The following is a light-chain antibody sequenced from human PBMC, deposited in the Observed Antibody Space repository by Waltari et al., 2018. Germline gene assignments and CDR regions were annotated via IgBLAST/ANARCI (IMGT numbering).Light chain of an antibody. Sequence: DIVMTQSPLSLPVTPGEPASISCRSSQSLLHSNGYNYLDWYLQKPGQSPQLLIYLGSNRATGVPYRVSGSGSGTDFTLKISRVEAEDVGVYYCMQALQTPPFTFGPETKVDIK. CDR1: QSLLHSNGYNY. CDR3: MQALQTPPFT. V-gene: IGKV2-28*01. CDR2: LGS. J-gene: IGKJ3*01.